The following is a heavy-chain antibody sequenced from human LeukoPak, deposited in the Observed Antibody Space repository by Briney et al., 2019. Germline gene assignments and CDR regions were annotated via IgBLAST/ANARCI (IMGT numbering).Heavy chain of an antibody. D-gene: IGHD6-13*01. CDR3: ARYLGVQQFDY. V-gene: IGHV4-39*01. CDR1: GGSISSSSYY. CDR2: IYYSGST. Sequence: SETLSLTCAVSGGSISSSSYYWGWIRQPPGKGLEWIGSIYYSGSTYYNPSLKSRVTISVDTSKNQFSLKLSSVTAADTAVCYCARYLGVQQFDYWGQGNLVTVSS. J-gene: IGHJ4*02.